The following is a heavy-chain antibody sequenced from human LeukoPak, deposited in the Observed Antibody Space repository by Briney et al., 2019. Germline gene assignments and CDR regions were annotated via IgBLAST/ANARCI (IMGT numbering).Heavy chain of an antibody. J-gene: IGHJ6*03. Sequence: ASVKVSCKASGYTFTSYGISWVRQAPGQGLEWMGWISAYNGNTNYAQKLQGRVTMTTDTSTSTAYMELRSLRSDDTAVYYCARVRVPSFTKRDYYMDVWGQGTTVTVSS. CDR3: ARVRVPSFTKRDYYMDV. CDR1: GYTFTSYG. D-gene: IGHD2-2*01. V-gene: IGHV1-18*01. CDR2: ISAYNGNT.